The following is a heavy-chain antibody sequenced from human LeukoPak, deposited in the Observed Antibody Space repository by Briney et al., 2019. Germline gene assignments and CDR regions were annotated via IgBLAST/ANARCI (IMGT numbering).Heavy chain of an antibody. CDR2: ISYDGSNK. CDR3: ARDRITMIVVVPTY. D-gene: IGHD3-22*01. Sequence: PGGSLRLSCAASGFTFSSYAMHWVRQAPGKGLEWVAVISYDGSNKYYADSVKGRFTISRDNSKNTLYLQMNSLRAEDTAVYYCARDRITMIVVVPTYWGQGTLVTVSS. V-gene: IGHV3-30*04. CDR1: GFTFSSYA. J-gene: IGHJ4*02.